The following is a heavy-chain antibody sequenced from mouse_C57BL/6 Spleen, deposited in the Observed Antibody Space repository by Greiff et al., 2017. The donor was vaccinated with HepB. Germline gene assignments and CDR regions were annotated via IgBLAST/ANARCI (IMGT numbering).Heavy chain of an antibody. CDR1: GYTFTSYW. J-gene: IGHJ2*01. D-gene: IGHD1-1*01. Sequence: QVQLQQPGAELVKPGASVKLSCKASGYTFTSYWMHWVKQRPGQGLEWIGMIHPNSGSTNYNEKFKSKATLTVDKSSSTAYMQLSSLTSEDSAVYYWARPFITTVVEDYWGQGTTLTVSS. V-gene: IGHV1-64*01. CDR2: IHPNSGST. CDR3: ARPFITTVVEDY.